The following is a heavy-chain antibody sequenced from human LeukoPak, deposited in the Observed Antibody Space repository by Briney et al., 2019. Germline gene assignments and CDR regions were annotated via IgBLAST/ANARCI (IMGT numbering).Heavy chain of an antibody. CDR3: ARGARYFDY. V-gene: IGHV4-59*01. CDR1: GGSISSYY. CDR2: IYYTGST. Sequence: SETLSLTCTVSGGSISSYYWSWIRQPPGKGLEWIGYIYYTGSTNYNPSLKSRVTISVDTSKNQFSLKLSSVTAADTAVYYCARGARYFDYWGQGTLVTVSS. D-gene: IGHD1-14*01. J-gene: IGHJ4*02.